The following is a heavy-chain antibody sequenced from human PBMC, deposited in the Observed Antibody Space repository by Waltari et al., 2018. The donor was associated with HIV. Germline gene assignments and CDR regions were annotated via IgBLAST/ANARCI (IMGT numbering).Heavy chain of an antibody. CDR2: IDQDGSRI. CDR1: GFSFGTYW. J-gene: IGHJ4*02. Sequence: EVQLVESGGGLVRPGLSLRLPCAASGFSFGTYWLHWVRQVPGKGPVWVSRIDQDGSRISYADSVKGRFTISRDNARNILYLQMNSLRVEDTAVYYCARMTSPYFIDYWGLGTLVTVSS. CDR3: ARMTSPYFIDY. D-gene: IGHD2-21*02. V-gene: IGHV3-74*01.